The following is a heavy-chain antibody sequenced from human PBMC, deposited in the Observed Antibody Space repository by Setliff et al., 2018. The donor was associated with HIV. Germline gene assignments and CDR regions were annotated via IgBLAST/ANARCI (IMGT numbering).Heavy chain of an antibody. D-gene: IGHD3-22*01. CDR2: HNTKWGT. J-gene: IGHJ4*02. CDR3: ARSGCHGRSCYSGSVIVY. CDR1: GDSINSATYY. V-gene: IGHV4-61*09. Sequence: KTSETLSLPCSVSGDSINSATYYWTWIRQPAGKGLDWVGHHNTKWGTNYNPSLKSRASISVDKSKNRFPLQLTQMAAADTGVYYCARSGCHGRSCYSGSVIVYWGQGTLGTVSS.